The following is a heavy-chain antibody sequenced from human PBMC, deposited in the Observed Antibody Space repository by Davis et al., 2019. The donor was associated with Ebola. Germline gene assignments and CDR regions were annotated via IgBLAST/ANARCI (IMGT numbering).Heavy chain of an antibody. CDR3: TTFYGDYDY. CDR2: IRSKANSYAT. CDR1: GFTFSGSA. V-gene: IGHV3-73*01. J-gene: IGHJ4*02. D-gene: IGHD4-17*01. Sequence: ESLKISCAASGFTFSGSAMHWVRQASGKGLEWVGRIRSKANSYATAYAASVKGRFTISRDDSKNTAYLQMNSLKTEDTAVYYCTTFYGDYDYWGQGTLVTVSS.